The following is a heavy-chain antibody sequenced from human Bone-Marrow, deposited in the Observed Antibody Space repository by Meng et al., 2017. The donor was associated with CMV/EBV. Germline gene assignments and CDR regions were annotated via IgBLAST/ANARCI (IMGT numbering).Heavy chain of an antibody. CDR1: GFTVSSNY. CDR3: ARDHYCTSTSCYYNYFDY. D-gene: IGHD2-2*01. CDR2: IYSDGRT. J-gene: IGHJ4*02. Sequence: GESLKISCAASGFTVSSNYMNWVRQAPGKGLEWVSLIYSDGRTYYADSVKGRFTISRDNSKNTLYLQMNSLRAEDTAVYYCARDHYCTSTSCYYNYFDYWGQGKLVT. V-gene: IGHV3-66*02.